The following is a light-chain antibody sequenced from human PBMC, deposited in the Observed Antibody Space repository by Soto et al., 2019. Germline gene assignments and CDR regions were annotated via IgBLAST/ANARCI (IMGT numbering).Light chain of an antibody. Sequence: DIQTAQSPSALSASVGERVTRTCQASQNINNYLNWYQQKPGRAPKLLIYDASNLEAGVPSRFRGSGSGTDFTFTISRLQPEDIATYYCQQAYSFPITFGQGTRLE. J-gene: IGKJ5*01. V-gene: IGKV1-33*01. CDR2: DAS. CDR3: QQAYSFPIT. CDR1: QNINNY.